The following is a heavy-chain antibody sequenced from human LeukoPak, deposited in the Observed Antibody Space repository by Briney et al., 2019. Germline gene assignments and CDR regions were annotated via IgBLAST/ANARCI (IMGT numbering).Heavy chain of an antibody. CDR2: INPNSGGT. V-gene: IGHV1-2*04. CDR3: AGNSGPMWAWFDP. CDR1: GYTFTGYY. J-gene: IGHJ5*02. D-gene: IGHD4-23*01. Sequence: ASVKVSCKASGYTFTGYYMHWVRQAPGQGLEWMGWINPNSGGTNYAQKFQGWVTMTRDTSISTAYMELSRLRSEDTAVYYCAGNSGPMWAWFDPWGQGTLVTVSS.